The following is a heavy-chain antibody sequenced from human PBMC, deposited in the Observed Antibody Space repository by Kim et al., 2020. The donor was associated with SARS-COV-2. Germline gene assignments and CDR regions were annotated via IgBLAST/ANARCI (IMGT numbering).Heavy chain of an antibody. CDR2: IYPGDSDT. CDR3: ARHEGYCSSTSCYTLQSPKN. Sequence: GESLKISCKGSGYSFTSYWIGWVRQMPGKGLEWMGIIYPGDSDTRYSPSFQGQVTISADKSISTAYLQWSSLKASDTAMYYCARHEGYCSSTSCYTLQSPKNWGQGTLVTVSS. J-gene: IGHJ4*02. V-gene: IGHV5-51*01. CDR1: GYSFTSYW. D-gene: IGHD2-2*02.